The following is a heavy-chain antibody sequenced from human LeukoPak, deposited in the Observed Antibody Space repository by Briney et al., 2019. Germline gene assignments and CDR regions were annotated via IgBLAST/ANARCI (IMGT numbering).Heavy chain of an antibody. Sequence: SETLSLTCSVSGGSVSTFYWGWIRQPPGKGLEWIGYIYYTGTTNYNPSLKSRVTISVDTSNNQFSLKLSSVTAADTAVYYCARGKGSGWAFDYWGQGTLVTVSS. CDR3: ARGKGSGWAFDY. CDR1: GGSVSTFY. J-gene: IGHJ4*02. CDR2: IYYTGTT. D-gene: IGHD6-19*01. V-gene: IGHV4-59*02.